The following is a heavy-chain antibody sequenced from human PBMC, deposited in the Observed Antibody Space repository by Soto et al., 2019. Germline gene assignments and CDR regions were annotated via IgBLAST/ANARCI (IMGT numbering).Heavy chain of an antibody. J-gene: IGHJ4*02. V-gene: IGHV3-23*01. CDR1: GFTFSSYA. CDR3: AKWAMVGYYFDY. D-gene: IGHD5-18*01. CDR2: ISGSGGST. Sequence: ILSCAASGFTFSSYAMSWVRQAPGKGLEWVSAISGSGGSTYYADSVKGRFTISRDNSKNTLYLQMNSLRAEDTAVYYCAKWAMVGYYFDYWGQGTLVTVSS.